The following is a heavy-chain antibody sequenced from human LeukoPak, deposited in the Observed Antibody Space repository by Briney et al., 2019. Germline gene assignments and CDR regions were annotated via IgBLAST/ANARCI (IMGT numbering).Heavy chain of an antibody. CDR3: AKEQSIAVASTGEYFQH. J-gene: IGHJ1*01. D-gene: IGHD6-19*01. Sequence: PGGSLRLSCAASGFTVNSNYMSWVRQAPRKGLEWVSSISGSGGSTYYADSVKGRFTISRDNSKNTLYLQMNTLRAEDTAVYYCAKEQSIAVASTGEYFQHWGQGTLVTVSS. CDR1: GFTVNSNY. CDR2: ISGSGGST. V-gene: IGHV3-23*01.